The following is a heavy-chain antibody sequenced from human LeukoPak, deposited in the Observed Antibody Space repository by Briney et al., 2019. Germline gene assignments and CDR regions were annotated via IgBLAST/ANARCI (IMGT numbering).Heavy chain of an antibody. CDR2: IGTASDT. CDR1: GFTFSSFD. D-gene: IGHD1-1*01. V-gene: IGHV3-13*01. CDR3: ARGPPRGKYYYMDV. Sequence: SGGSLRLSCAASGFTFSSFDMHWVRQPTGQVLEWVSTIGTASDTYYPGSVEGRFTLSRDNAKNSMYLQMNSLTAGDTAVYYCARGPPRGKYYYMDVWGKGTTVTVSS. J-gene: IGHJ6*03.